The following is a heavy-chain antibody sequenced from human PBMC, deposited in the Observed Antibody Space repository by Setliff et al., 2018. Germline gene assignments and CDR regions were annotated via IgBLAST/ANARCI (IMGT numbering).Heavy chain of an antibody. CDR2: INHSGST. V-gene: IGHV4-34*01. CDR3: ARAAKYDSSGYYGFCFDP. J-gene: IGHJ5*02. CDR1: GGSFSAYY. Sequence: SETLSLTCAVYGGSFSAYYWGWIRQPPGKGLEWIGEINHSGSTQYNPSLKSRVTISVDTSKNQFSLKLSSVTAADTAVYYCARAAKYDSSGYYGFCFDPWGQGTLVTVSS. D-gene: IGHD3-22*01.